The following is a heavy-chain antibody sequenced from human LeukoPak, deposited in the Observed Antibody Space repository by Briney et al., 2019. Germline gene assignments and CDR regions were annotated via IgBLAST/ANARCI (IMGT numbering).Heavy chain of an antibody. CDR3: ARGTLPFDY. Sequence: PSQTLSLTCTVSGGSISSGGYYWSWIRQPAGKGLEWIGRIYTSGSTNYNPSLKSRVTISVDTSKNQFSLKLSSVTAADTAVYYCARGTLPFDYWGQGTLVTVSS. J-gene: IGHJ4*02. CDR2: IYTSGST. V-gene: IGHV4-61*02. CDR1: GGSISSGGYY.